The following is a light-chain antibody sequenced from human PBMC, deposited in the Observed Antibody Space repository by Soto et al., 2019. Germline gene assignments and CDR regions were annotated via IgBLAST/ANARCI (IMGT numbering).Light chain of an antibody. CDR1: GNDVGAYNY. CDR3: RSYAGGYAYL. CDR2: GVV. Sequence: QSALTQPRSVSGSPGQSVTISCTGTGNDVGAYNYVSWYQQHPGRPPILLIYGVVRWPSGVPDRFSGSTSGNTASLTISGLQAEDRADYFCRSYAGGYAYLFGTGTKVTVL. V-gene: IGLV2-11*01. J-gene: IGLJ1*01.